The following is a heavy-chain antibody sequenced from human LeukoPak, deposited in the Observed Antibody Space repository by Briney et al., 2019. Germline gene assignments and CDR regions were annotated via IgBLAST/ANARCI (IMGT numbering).Heavy chain of an antibody. J-gene: IGHJ4*02. CDR1: AFTFSSFS. Sequence: PGGSLRLSCAPSAFTFSSFSMSWVRQAPGKGLEWVANIRKDGSEKYYVDSVKGRFTISRDNAKNSLYLQMNSLRAEDTALYYCAKAQQPPGIAVAGIWDYFDYWGQGTLVTVSS. CDR2: IRKDGSEK. V-gene: IGHV3-7*03. CDR3: AKAQQPPGIAVAGIWDYFDY. D-gene: IGHD6-19*01.